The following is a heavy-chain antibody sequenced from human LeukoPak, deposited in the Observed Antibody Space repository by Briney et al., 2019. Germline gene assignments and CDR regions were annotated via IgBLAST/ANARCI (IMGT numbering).Heavy chain of an antibody. J-gene: IGHJ4*02. CDR2: ISYDGSNK. Sequence: GRSLRLSCAASGFTFSSYAMHWVRQAPGKGLEWVAVISYDGSNKYYADSVKGRFTISRDNSKNTLYLQMNSLRAEDTAVYYCAKGEIEYSSSSGDYWGQGTLVTVSS. CDR1: GFTFSSYA. D-gene: IGHD6-6*01. V-gene: IGHV3-30-3*01. CDR3: AKGEIEYSSSSGDY.